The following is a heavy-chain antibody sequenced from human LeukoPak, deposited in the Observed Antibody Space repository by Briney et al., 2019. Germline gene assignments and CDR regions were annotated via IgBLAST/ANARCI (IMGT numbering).Heavy chain of an antibody. D-gene: IGHD3-22*01. CDR2: FDPEADET. CDR3: ATAAEIYYYDTGGI. Sequence: ASVKVSCKVSGYTLTELSMHWVRQAPGKGLEWMGGFDPEADETVYAQNFHGRVTVTDDTLSDTTYMELSSLRSEDTAVYYCATAAEIYYYDTGGIWGQGTMVTVSS. J-gene: IGHJ3*02. CDR1: GYTLTELS. V-gene: IGHV1-24*01.